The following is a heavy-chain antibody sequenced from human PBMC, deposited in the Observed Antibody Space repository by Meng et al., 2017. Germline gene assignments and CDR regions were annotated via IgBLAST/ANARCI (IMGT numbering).Heavy chain of an antibody. CDR2: ISAYNGNT. CDR3: ARVPLRFYNWNDLPDY. V-gene: IGHV1-18*01. D-gene: IGHD1-1*01. J-gene: IGHJ4*02. Sequence: ASVKVSCKASGYTFTSYGICWVRQAPGQGLEWMGWISAYNGNTNYAQKLQGRVTMTTDTSTSTAYMELRSLRSDDTAVYYCARVPLRFYNWNDLPDYWGQGTLVTVSS. CDR1: GYTFTSYG.